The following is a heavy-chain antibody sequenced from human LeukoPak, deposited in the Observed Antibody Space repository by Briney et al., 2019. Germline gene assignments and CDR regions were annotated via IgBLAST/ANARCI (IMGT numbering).Heavy chain of an antibody. Sequence: SETLSLTCTASGGSIRDYHWSWIRQPPGKGLEFIGYIYYSGTSNYNPSLKSRVTMSVDTSNNQFSLKLNSVTAADTAVYYCAKAAGYSTIYWFDPWGQGTLVTVSS. D-gene: IGHD6-13*01. CDR3: AKAAGYSTIYWFDP. J-gene: IGHJ5*02. CDR2: IYYSGTS. V-gene: IGHV4-59*01. CDR1: GGSIRDYH.